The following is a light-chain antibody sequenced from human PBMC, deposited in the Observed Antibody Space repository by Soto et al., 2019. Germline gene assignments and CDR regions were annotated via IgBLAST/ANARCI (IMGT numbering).Light chain of an antibody. CDR2: DAS. J-gene: IGKJ4*01. CDR3: QQRSTWPLT. V-gene: IGKV3-11*01. CDR1: QSVSTY. Sequence: EIVLTQSPATLSLSAGERATLSSRTSQSVSTYLAWYQQKPGQAPRLLFYDASTRATGIPARFSGSGSGTDFTLSISSLEPEEFAVYYCQQRSTWPLTFGGGTKVEIK.